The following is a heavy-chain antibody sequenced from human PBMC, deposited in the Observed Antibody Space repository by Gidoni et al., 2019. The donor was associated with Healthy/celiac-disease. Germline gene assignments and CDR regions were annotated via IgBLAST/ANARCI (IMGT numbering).Heavy chain of an antibody. CDR2: ISAYNGNT. J-gene: IGHJ4*02. CDR1: GSTFTSYG. V-gene: IGHV1-18*01. D-gene: IGHD3-22*01. CDR3: ARAVTYDSSGYYYGLFDY. Sequence: QVPLVQSGAEVKKPGASVKVSCKASGSTFTSYGISWVRQAPGQGLGWMGWISAYNGNTNYAQKLQSRVTMTTDTSTSTAYMELRSLRSDDTAVYYCARAVTYDSSGYYYGLFDYWGQGTLVTVSS.